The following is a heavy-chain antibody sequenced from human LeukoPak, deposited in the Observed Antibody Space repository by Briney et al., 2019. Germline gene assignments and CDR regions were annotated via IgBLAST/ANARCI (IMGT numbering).Heavy chain of an antibody. CDR1: GGSISSGGYY. J-gene: IGHJ4*02. Sequence: TLSLTCPVSGGSISSGGYYWSWIRQHPGKGLEWIGYIYYSGSTYYNPSLKSRVTISVDTSKNQFSLKLSSVTAADTAVYYCARAPNDSPYYFDYWGQGTLVTVSS. V-gene: IGHV4-31*03. CDR2: IYYSGST. D-gene: IGHD3-3*01. CDR3: ARAPNDSPYYFDY.